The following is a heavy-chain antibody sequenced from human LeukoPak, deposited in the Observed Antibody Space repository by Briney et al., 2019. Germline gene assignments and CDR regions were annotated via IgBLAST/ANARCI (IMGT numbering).Heavy chain of an antibody. CDR3: ARAPYYDSSGYYCITCYYYYMDV. CDR1: GGSISSGGYY. J-gene: IGHJ6*03. CDR2: IYHSGST. V-gene: IGHV4-30-2*05. D-gene: IGHD3-22*01. Sequence: SETLSLTCTVSGGSISSGGYYWSWIRQPPGKGLEWIGYIYHSGSTYYNQSLKSRVTISVDTSKNQFSLKLSSVTAADTAVYYCARAPYYDSSGYYCITCYYYYMDVWGKGTTVTVSS.